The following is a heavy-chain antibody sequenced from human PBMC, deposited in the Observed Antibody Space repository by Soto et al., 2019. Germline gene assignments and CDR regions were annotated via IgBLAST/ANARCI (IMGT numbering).Heavy chain of an antibody. Sequence: ASVKVSCKASGYTFTSYGISWVRQAPGQGLEWMGWISAYNGNTNYAQKLQGRVTMNTDTSTSTAYLELRSLRSDDTAVYYCAREPPPRTYYYGSGPLGYFDYWGQGTLVTVSS. CDR2: ISAYNGNT. V-gene: IGHV1-18*01. CDR3: AREPPPRTYYYGSGPLGYFDY. D-gene: IGHD3-10*01. CDR1: GYTFTSYG. J-gene: IGHJ4*02.